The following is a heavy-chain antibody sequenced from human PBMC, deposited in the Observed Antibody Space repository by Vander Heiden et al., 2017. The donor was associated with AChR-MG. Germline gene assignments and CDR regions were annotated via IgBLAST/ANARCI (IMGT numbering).Heavy chain of an antibody. Sequence: QVQLAESGAEVKKPGASVKVSCKASGYTFTSYYMQLVRQAPGHGFEWMGIINPSGGSTSYAQKFQGTVTMTRDTSTSTDYMELSRLRSEDTAVYYCARTTAVTTYYFDYWGHGTLVTVSS. D-gene: IGHD4-17*01. V-gene: IGHV1-46*01. CDR3: ARTTAVTTYYFDY. CDR1: GYTFTSYY. CDR2: INPSGGST. J-gene: IGHJ4*01.